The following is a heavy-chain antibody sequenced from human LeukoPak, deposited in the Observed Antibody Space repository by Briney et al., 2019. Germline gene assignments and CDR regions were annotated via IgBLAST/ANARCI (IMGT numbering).Heavy chain of an antibody. D-gene: IGHD2-2*01. J-gene: IGHJ3*02. Sequence: GGSLRLSCAATGFIFSSYWMTWVRQAPGKGLEWVANIKQDGGEKYYVDSVKGRFTISRDNAKNSLYLQMNSLRAEDTAVYYCASGAKPAAFAFDIWGQGTMVTVSS. CDR1: GFIFSSYW. V-gene: IGHV3-7*01. CDR3: ASGAKPAAFAFDI. CDR2: IKQDGGEK.